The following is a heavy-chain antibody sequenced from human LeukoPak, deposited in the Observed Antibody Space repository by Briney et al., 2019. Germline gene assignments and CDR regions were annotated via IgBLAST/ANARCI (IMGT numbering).Heavy chain of an antibody. V-gene: IGHV3-30*04. CDR2: ISYDGSNK. CDR3: AREGPYGSGSLDY. Sequence: GGSLRLSCAASGFTFSSYAMHWVRQAPGKGLEWVAVISYDGSNKYYADSVKGRFTISRDNSKNTLYLQMNSLRAEDTAAYYCAREGPYGSGSLDYWGQGTLVTVSS. J-gene: IGHJ4*02. CDR1: GFTFSSYA. D-gene: IGHD3-10*01.